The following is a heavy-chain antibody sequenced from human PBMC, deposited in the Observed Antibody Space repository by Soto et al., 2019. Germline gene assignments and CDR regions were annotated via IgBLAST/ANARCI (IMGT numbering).Heavy chain of an antibody. CDR3: ARILYTAGGWYGLVDP. J-gene: IGHJ5*02. CDR1: GGSISDHY. CDR2: IFYSGST. V-gene: IGHV4-59*11. Sequence: QVQLQESGPGLVKPSETLSLTCTVSGGSISDHYWSWIRQPPGKGLEWIGYIFYSGSTNYNPSLKSRVTISVDTSNNQFSLKLSSVTAADTALYYCARILYTAGGWYGLVDPWGQGTLVTVSS. D-gene: IGHD6-19*01.